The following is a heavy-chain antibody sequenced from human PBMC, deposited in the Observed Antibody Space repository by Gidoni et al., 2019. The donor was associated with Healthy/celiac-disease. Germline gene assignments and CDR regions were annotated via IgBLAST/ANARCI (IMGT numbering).Heavy chain of an antibody. CDR3: ARQGLERGGGLDY. CDR2: IYYSGST. CDR1: GGSISSSSYY. V-gene: IGHV4-39*01. J-gene: IGHJ4*02. Sequence: QLQLQESGPGLVKPSETLSLTCTVSGGSISSSSYYWGWIRQPPGKGLEWIGSIYYSGSTYYNPSLKSRVTISVDTSKNQFSLKLSSVTAADTAVYYCARQGLERGGGLDYWGQGTLVTVSS. D-gene: IGHD1-1*01.